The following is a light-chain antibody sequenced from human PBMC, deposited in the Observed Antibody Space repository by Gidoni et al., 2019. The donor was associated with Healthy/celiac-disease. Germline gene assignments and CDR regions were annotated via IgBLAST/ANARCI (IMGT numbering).Light chain of an antibody. CDR1: QSISSY. CDR2: AAS. CDR3: QQSYSTPPLT. Sequence: DRVTITCRASQSISSYLNWYQQKPGKAPKLLIYAASSLQSGVPSRFSGSGSGTDFTLTISSLQPEDFATYYCQQSYSTPPLTFXGXTKVEIK. J-gene: IGKJ4*01. V-gene: IGKV1-39*01.